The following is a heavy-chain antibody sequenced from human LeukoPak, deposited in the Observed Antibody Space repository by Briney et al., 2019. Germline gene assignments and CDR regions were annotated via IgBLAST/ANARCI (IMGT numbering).Heavy chain of an antibody. J-gene: IGHJ4*02. CDR2: IYYSGDT. D-gene: IGHD1-26*01. V-gene: IGHV4-39*01. CDR3: ARLVGATYSTYFFDY. CDR1: GGSISSSSYY. Sequence: PSETLSLTCTVSGGSISSSSYYWGWIRQPPGKGLEWIGSIYYSGDTYSNPSLKSRVTFSVDTSKNQFSLKLNSVTAADTAVYYCARLVGATYSTYFFDYWGQGTLVTVSS.